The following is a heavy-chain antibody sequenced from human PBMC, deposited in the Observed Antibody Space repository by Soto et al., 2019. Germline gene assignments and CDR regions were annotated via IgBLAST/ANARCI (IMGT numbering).Heavy chain of an antibody. J-gene: IGHJ4*02. V-gene: IGHV2-70*04. CDR1: AFSLSNSGMR. CDR2: IDWDDDK. CDR3: ARMGGSSWLSYFDY. Sequence: SGPTLVNPTQTLTLTISFSAFSLSNSGMRVSWIRQPPGKALEWLARIDWDDDKFYSTSLKTRLTISKDTSKNQVVLTMTNMDPVGTATYSCARMGGSSWLSYFDYWGQGTLVTV. D-gene: IGHD6-13*01.